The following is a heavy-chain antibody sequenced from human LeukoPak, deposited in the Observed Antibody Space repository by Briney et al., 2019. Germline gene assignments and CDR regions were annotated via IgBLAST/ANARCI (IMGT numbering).Heavy chain of an antibody. CDR2: ISSSGSTI. CDR1: GFTFSSYE. J-gene: IGHJ4*02. V-gene: IGHV3-48*03. Sequence: PGGSLRLSCAASGFTFSSYEMNWVRQAPGKGLEWVSYISSSGSTIYYADSVKGRLTISRDNAKNSLYLQMNSLRAEDTAVYYCARDRRDGYKPFDYWGQGTLVTVSP. D-gene: IGHD5-24*01. CDR3: ARDRRDGYKPFDY.